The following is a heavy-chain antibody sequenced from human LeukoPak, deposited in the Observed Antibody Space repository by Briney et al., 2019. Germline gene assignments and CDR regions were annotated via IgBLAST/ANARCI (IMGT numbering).Heavy chain of an antibody. Sequence: ASVKVSCKASGYSFIGYYIHWVRQAPGQGLEWMGWINPNSGVTKSAQKFQGRVTMTRDSSISTAYMELTRLRSDDTAVYFCARDVAEGQQVIQNFFDYWGQGALVTVSS. D-gene: IGHD6-13*01. CDR2: INPNSGVT. J-gene: IGHJ4*02. CDR3: ARDVAEGQQVIQNFFDY. CDR1: GYSFIGYY. V-gene: IGHV1-2*02.